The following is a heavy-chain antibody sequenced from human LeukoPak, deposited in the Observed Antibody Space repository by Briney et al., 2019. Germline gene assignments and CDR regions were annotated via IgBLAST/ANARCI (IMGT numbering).Heavy chain of an antibody. Sequence: ASVKVSCKTSGYTFTNYGMHWVRQAPRQSLEWMGWINTGSGNTKSSQKFQDRVALTRDTSASTAYMELNSLSSEDTAVYCCARVPLHDASGRYYPHWGQGTLVTVSS. CDR1: GYTFTNYG. V-gene: IGHV1-3*04. CDR2: INTGSGNT. CDR3: ARVPLHDASGRYYPH. D-gene: IGHD3-22*01. J-gene: IGHJ1*01.